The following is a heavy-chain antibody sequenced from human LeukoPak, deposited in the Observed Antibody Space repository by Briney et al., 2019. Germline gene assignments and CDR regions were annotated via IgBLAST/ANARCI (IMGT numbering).Heavy chain of an antibody. D-gene: IGHD2-2*01. V-gene: IGHV3-30-3*01. CDR1: GFTFSSYA. CDR3: ATGDNVAVPAEGEAWYYYYGLDV. Sequence: GRSLRLSCAASGFTFSSYAMHWVRQAPGKGLEWVAVISYDGSNKYYADSVKGRFTISRDNCKNTLYMQMNSLRVEDTAVYYCATGDNVAVPAEGEAWYYYYGLDVWGQGTTVTVSS. CDR2: ISYDGSNK. J-gene: IGHJ6*02.